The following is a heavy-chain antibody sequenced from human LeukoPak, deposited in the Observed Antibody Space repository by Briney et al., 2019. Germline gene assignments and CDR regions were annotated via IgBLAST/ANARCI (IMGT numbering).Heavy chain of an antibody. D-gene: IGHD3-9*01. V-gene: IGHV3-48*02. CDR3: ARDFDWAFDI. J-gene: IGHJ3*02. CDR2: ISISSGTI. Sequence: GRSLRLSCAASGFTFSSYSMNWVRQAPGKGLEWVSYISISSGTIHYADSVKGRFTISRDNAKNSHYLQMNSLRDEDTAVYYCARDFDWAFDIWGQGTMVAVSS. CDR1: GFTFSSYS.